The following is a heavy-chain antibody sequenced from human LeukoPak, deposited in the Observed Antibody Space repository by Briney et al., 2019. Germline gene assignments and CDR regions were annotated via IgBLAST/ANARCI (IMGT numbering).Heavy chain of an antibody. CDR3: VRDSTTFRFGF. CDR2: IYSGGIT. CDR1: GFTFSSYG. Sequence: PGGSLRLSCAASGFTFSSYGMHWVRQAPGKGLEWVSIIYSGGITYYTDSVKGRFTISRDNSKNTLYLQMNSLRDDDTAVYYCVRDSTTFRFGFWGQGTLVTVSS. D-gene: IGHD4-11*01. J-gene: IGHJ4*02. V-gene: IGHV3-53*01.